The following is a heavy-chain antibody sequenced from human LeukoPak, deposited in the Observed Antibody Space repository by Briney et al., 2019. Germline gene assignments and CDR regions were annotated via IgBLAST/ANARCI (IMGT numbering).Heavy chain of an antibody. J-gene: IGHJ4*02. CDR1: GDSISSYY. CDR2: IYTSGGT. Sequence: PSETLSLTCTVSGDSISSYYWSWLRQPPGKGREGIGYIYTSGGTNYIPSLKGRVTISIDTSKNQFSLKLSSVTAADSAVYYCARLTRLSTSPDRYYLDYWGQGTLVTVSS. CDR3: ARLTRLSTSPDRYYLDY. V-gene: IGHV4-4*09. D-gene: IGHD6-6*01.